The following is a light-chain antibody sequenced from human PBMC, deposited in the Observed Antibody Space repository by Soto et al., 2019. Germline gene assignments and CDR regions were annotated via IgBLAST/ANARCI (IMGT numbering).Light chain of an antibody. CDR3: GTWDDSPV. CDR2: DNI. J-gene: IGLJ2*01. V-gene: IGLV1-51*01. Sequence: QSVLTQPPSVSAAPGQNVTISCSGSSSNIGNNFISWYQQLPGTAPKLLIYDNIKRPSGIPDRFSGSRSGTSATLGITGLQTGDEGDYYCGTWDDSPVFGGGTKLTV. CDR1: SSNIGNNF.